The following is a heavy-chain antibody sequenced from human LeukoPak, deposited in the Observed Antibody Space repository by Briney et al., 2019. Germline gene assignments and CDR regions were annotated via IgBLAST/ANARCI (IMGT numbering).Heavy chain of an antibody. V-gene: IGHV4-34*01. Sequence: PSETLSLTCAVYGGSFSDYYWSWIRQPPGKGLEWIGEINHSGSTNYNPSLKSRVTISVDTSKNQFSLKLSSVTAADTAVYCARGHRSYNYWGQGTLVTVSS. CDR3: ARGHRSYNY. J-gene: IGHJ4*02. D-gene: IGHD1-26*01. CDR2: INHSGST. CDR1: GGSFSDYY.